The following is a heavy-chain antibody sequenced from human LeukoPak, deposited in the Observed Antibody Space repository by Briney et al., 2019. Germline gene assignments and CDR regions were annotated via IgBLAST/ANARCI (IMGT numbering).Heavy chain of an antibody. Sequence: PGGSLRLSCAASGFTVISNYMSWVRQAPAKGLEWVSVIYSGGSTYYADSVKGRFTISRDNSKNTLYLQMNSLRAEDTAVYYCARWGYSYGIDIWGQGTMVTVSS. D-gene: IGHD5-18*01. CDR2: IYSGGST. J-gene: IGHJ3*02. CDR3: ARWGYSYGIDI. CDR1: GFTVISNY. V-gene: IGHV3-66*01.